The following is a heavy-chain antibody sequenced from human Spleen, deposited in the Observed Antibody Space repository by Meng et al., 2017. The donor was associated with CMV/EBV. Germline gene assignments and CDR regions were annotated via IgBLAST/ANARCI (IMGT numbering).Heavy chain of an antibody. CDR2: IYYSGST. J-gene: IGHJ6*02. V-gene: IGHV4-61*01. Sequence: SETLSLTCTVSGGSVSSDSYYWSWIRQPPGKGLEWIGYIYYSGSTNFNPSLKSRVTISVDTSKNQFSLNLTSVTAADTALYYCARGTWFGEMEVWGQGTTVTVSS. CDR1: GGSVSSDSYY. CDR3: ARGTWFGEMEV. D-gene: IGHD3-10*01.